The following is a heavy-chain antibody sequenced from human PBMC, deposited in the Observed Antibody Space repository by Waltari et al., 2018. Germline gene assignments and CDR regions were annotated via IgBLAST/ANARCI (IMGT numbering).Heavy chain of an antibody. CDR1: GGTFSSSP. Sequence: QVQLVQSGAEVKKPGSPVTVSCKASGGTFSSSPPSWVRRAPGQGLEWMGRIIPIFGTANYAQKFQGRVTITADESTSTAYMELSSLRSEDTAVYYCAGDSRRDGYFQHWGQGTLVTVSS. V-gene: IGHV1-69*15. CDR2: IIPIFGTA. D-gene: IGHD2-2*01. J-gene: IGHJ1*01. CDR3: AGDSRRDGYFQH.